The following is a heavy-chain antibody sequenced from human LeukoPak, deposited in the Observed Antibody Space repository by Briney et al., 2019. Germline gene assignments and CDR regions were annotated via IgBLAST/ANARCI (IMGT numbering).Heavy chain of an antibody. CDR3: ARETFSGSYLYFDY. J-gene: IGHJ4*02. Sequence: PGRSLRLSCAASGFTFSSYAMHWVRQAPGKGLEWVAVISYDGSNKYYADSVKGRFTISRDNSKNTLYLQMNSLRAEDTAVYYCARETFSGSYLYFDYWGQGTLVTVSS. CDR1: GFTFSSYA. CDR2: ISYDGSNK. V-gene: IGHV3-30*14. D-gene: IGHD1-26*01.